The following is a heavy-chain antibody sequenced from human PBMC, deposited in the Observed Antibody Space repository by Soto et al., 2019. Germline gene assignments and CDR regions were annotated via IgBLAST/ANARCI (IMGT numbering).Heavy chain of an antibody. V-gene: IGHV3-9*01. CDR3: AKDKDIVVVPAAIQGDAFDI. D-gene: IGHD2-2*02. CDR2: MSWNSGSI. CDR1: GFTFGDYA. J-gene: IGHJ3*02. Sequence: GGSLRLSCAASGFTFGDYAMHWVRQAPGKGLEWVSGMSWNSGSIGYADSVKGRFTISRDNAKNSLYLQMNSLRAEDTALYYCAKDKDIVVVPAAIQGDAFDIWGQGTMVTVSS.